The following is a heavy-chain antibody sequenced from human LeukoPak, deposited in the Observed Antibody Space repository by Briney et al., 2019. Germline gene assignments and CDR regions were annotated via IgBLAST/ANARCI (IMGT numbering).Heavy chain of an antibody. CDR2: IKQDGSEK. J-gene: IGHJ4*02. V-gene: IGHV3-7*01. Sequence: GGSLRLSCAASGFTLSTFWMTWVRQAPGKGLEWVANIKQDGSEKYYVDSVKGRFTVSRDNAKNSLYPQMNNLTAEDTAVYYCARPRWLQFGPHDCWGQGTLVTVSS. CDR3: ARPRWLQFGPHDC. D-gene: IGHD5-12*01. CDR1: GFTLSTFW.